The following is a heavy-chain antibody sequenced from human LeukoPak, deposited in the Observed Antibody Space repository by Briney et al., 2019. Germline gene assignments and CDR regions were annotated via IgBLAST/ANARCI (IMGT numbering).Heavy chain of an antibody. CDR3: ARDVAPLDWLDV. D-gene: IGHD3-9*01. V-gene: IGHV3-21*05. CDR1: GFTFSDYS. CDR2: IGIDSGNT. Sequence: GGSLRLSCAASGFTFSDYSMNWVRQAPGKGLEWISYIGIDSGNTNYADSVKGRFTVSRDNAKNTLYLQMNSLRVEDTAVYYCARDVAPLDWLDVWGQGTTVTVSS. J-gene: IGHJ6*02.